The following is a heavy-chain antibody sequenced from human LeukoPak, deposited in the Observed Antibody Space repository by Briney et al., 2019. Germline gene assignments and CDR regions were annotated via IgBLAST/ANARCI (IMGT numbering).Heavy chain of an antibody. CDR2: ISYDGSNK. D-gene: IGHD3-10*01. CDR1: GFTFSSYG. V-gene: IGHV3-30*18. Sequence: GGSLRLSCAASGFTFSSYGMHWVRQAPGKGLEWVAVISYDGSNKYYADSVKGRFTISRDNSKNTLYLQMNSQRAEDTAVYYCAKSWGVRGAFDYWGQGTLVTVSS. J-gene: IGHJ4*02. CDR3: AKSWGVRGAFDY.